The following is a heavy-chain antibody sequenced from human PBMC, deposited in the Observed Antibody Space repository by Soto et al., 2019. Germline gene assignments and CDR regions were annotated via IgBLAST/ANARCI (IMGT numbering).Heavy chain of an antibody. CDR2: ISSSSSYI. CDR3: AQSGGYSAARDYFDY. V-gene: IGHV3-21*01. CDR1: GFTFSSYS. D-gene: IGHD5-18*01. J-gene: IGHJ4*02. Sequence: GGSLRLSCAASGFTFSSYSMNWVRQAPGKGLEWVSSISSSSSYIYYADSVKGRFTISRDNAKNSLYLQMNSLRAEDTAVYYCAQSGGYSAARDYFDYWGQGTLVTVSS.